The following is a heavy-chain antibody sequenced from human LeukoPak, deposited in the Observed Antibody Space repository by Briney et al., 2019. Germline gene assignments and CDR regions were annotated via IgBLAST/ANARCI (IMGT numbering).Heavy chain of an antibody. CDR2: IIPILGIA. J-gene: IGHJ4*02. CDR3: ARESVKASADGYSSSWYGWN. Sequence: GASVKVSCKASGGTFSSYAISWVRQAPGQGLEWMGRIIPILGIANYAQKFQGRVTITADKSTSTAYMELSSLRSEDTAVYYCARESVKASADGYSSSWYGWNWGQGTLVTVSS. CDR1: GGTFSSYA. D-gene: IGHD6-13*01. V-gene: IGHV1-69*04.